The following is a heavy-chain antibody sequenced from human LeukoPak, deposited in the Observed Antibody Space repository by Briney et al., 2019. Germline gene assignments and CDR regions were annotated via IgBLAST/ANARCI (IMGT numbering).Heavy chain of an antibody. CDR3: AKVLVGATTVSDY. D-gene: IGHD1-26*01. V-gene: IGHV3-38-3*01. Sequence: GGSLRLSCAASGFTVSSNEMSWVRQAPGEGLEWVSSISGGSTYYADSRKGRFTISRDNSKNTLHLQMNSLRAEDTAVYYCAKVLVGATTVSDYWGQGTLVTVSS. CDR2: ISGGST. CDR1: GFTVSSNE. J-gene: IGHJ4*02.